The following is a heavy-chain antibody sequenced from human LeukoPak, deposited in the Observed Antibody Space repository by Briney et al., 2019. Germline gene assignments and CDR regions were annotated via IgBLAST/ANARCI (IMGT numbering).Heavy chain of an antibody. D-gene: IGHD1-26*01. J-gene: IGHJ3*01. V-gene: IGHV3-30*02. Sequence: GGSLRLSCEASGFTFGDFGLHWVRQAPGKGLEWVAFIRSEENKIYYLASVRGRFTISRDNSKNTLFLQMSSLRHEDTAVYYCARGAGTYYGTDTFDLWGQGTMVTVSS. CDR3: ARGAGTYYGTDTFDL. CDR1: GFTFGDFG. CDR2: IRSEENKI.